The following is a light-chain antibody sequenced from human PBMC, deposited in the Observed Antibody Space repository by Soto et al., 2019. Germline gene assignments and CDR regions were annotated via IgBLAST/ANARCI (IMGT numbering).Light chain of an antibody. CDR1: SSDIGGYNY. CDR2: DVN. Sequence: QSALTQPASVSGSPGQSITISCTGASSDIGGYNYVSWYQQHPGKAPKLMIYDVNIRPSGVSNRFSGSKSGNTASLTISGLQAEDEADYYCSSYTSTNTRWVFGGGTKVTVL. V-gene: IGLV2-14*01. CDR3: SSYTSTNTRWV. J-gene: IGLJ3*02.